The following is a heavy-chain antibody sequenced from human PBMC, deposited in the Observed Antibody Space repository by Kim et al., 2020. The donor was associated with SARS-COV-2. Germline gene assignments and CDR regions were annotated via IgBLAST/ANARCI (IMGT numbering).Heavy chain of an antibody. D-gene: IGHD2-2*01. V-gene: IGHV4-59*08. CDR1: GGSISSYY. Sequence: SETLSLTCTVSGGSISSYYWSWIRQPPGKGLEWIGYIYYSGSTNYNPSLKSRVTISVDTSKNQFSLKLSSVTAADTAVYYCARFVPPAPGRRRTVSYYMDVWGKGTTVTVSS. CDR2: IYYSGST. J-gene: IGHJ6*03. CDR3: ARFVPPAPGRRRTVSYYMDV.